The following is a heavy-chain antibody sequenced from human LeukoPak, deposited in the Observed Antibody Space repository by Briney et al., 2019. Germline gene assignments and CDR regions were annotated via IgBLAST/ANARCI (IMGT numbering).Heavy chain of an antibody. CDR2: INHSGST. J-gene: IGHJ4*02. Sequence: SETLSLTCTVSGGSISSYYWSWIRQPPGKGLEWIGEINHSGSTNYNPSLKSRVTISVDTSKNQFSLKLSSVTAADTAVYYCARRYYYDSSGYFRPFDYWGQGTLVTVSS. D-gene: IGHD3-22*01. CDR3: ARRYYYDSSGYFRPFDY. CDR1: GGSISSYY. V-gene: IGHV4-34*01.